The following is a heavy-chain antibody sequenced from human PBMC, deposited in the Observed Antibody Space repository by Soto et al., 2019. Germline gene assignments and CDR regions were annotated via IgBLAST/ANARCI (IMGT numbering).Heavy chain of an antibody. CDR1: GGTFSSYT. CDR3: ARGLGLYYFDY. J-gene: IGHJ4*02. D-gene: IGHD1-26*01. V-gene: IGHV1-69*02. Sequence: ASVKVSCKASGGTFSSYTISWVRQAPGQGLEWMGRIIPILGIANYAQKFQGRVTITRDTSASTAYMGLSSLRSEDTAVYYCARGLGLYYFDYWGQGTLVTVSS. CDR2: IIPILGIA.